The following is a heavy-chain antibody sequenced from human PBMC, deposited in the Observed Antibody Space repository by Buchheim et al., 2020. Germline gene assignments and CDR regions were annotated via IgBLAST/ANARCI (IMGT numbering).Heavy chain of an antibody. CDR1: GGSISSGDYY. V-gene: IGHV4-30-4*01. CDR2: IYYSGST. Sequence: QVQLQESGPGLVKPSQTLSLTCTVSGGSISSGDYYWSWIRQPPGKGLEWIGYIYYSGSTYYNPSLKSRVTISVDTSKNQFSLKLSSATAADTAVYYCARAREDIVVVPAALYFDYWGQGTL. D-gene: IGHD2-2*01. CDR3: ARAREDIVVVPAALYFDY. J-gene: IGHJ4*02.